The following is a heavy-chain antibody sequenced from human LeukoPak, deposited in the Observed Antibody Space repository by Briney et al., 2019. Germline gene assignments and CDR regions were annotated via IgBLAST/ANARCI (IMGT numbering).Heavy chain of an antibody. CDR2: INHSGST. V-gene: IGHV4-34*01. J-gene: IGHJ4*02. D-gene: IGHD6-6*01. Sequence: PSETLSLTCAVYGGSFSGYYWSWIRHPPGKGLERIGEINHSGSTNYNPSLKSRVTISVDRSKNQFSLRLTSVTAADTAVYYCARVRWDSSSSEDYWGQGTLVTVSS. CDR1: GGSFSGYY. CDR3: ARVRWDSSSSEDY.